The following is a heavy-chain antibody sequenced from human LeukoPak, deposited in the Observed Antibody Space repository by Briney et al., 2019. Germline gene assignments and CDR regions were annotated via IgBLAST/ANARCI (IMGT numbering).Heavy chain of an antibody. J-gene: IGHJ5*02. CDR3: ARDKGPDSWFDP. D-gene: IGHD1-14*01. CDR1: GGSISSYY. CDR2: IYYSGST. V-gene: IGHV4-59*01. Sequence: SETLSLTCTVSGGSISSYYCSWIRQPPGKGLEWIGYIYYSGSTNYNPSLKSRVTISVDTSKNQFSLKLSSVTAADTAVYYCARDKGPDSWFDPWGQGTLVTVSS.